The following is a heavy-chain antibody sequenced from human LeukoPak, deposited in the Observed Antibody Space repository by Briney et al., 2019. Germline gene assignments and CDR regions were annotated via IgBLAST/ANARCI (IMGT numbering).Heavy chain of an antibody. CDR3: ATTGHLDDAFDI. CDR1: GGSFSGYY. D-gene: IGHD1-14*01. Sequence: SETLSLTCAVYGGSFSGYYWSWIRQPPGKGLEWIGEIKHSGSTNYNPSLKSRVTISVDTSKNQFSLKLSSVTAADTAVYYCATTGHLDDAFDIWGQGTMVTVSS. CDR2: IKHSGST. J-gene: IGHJ3*02. V-gene: IGHV4-34*01.